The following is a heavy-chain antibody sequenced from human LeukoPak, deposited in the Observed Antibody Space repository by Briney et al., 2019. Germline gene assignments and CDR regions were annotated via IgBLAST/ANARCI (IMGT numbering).Heavy chain of an antibody. CDR3: AGSGLAAAGQYYYYGMDV. J-gene: IGHJ6*02. CDR1: GGSISSGGYY. Sequence: SETLSLTCTVSGGSISSGGYYWSWIRQPPGKGLEWIGYIYHSGSTYYNPSLKSRVTISVDRSKNQFSLKLSSVTAADTAVYYCAGSGLAAAGQYYYYGMDVWGQGTTVTVSS. V-gene: IGHV4-30-2*01. D-gene: IGHD6-13*01. CDR2: IYHSGST.